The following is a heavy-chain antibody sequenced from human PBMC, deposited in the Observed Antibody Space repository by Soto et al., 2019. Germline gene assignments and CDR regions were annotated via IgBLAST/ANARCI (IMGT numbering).Heavy chain of an antibody. D-gene: IGHD3-9*01. J-gene: IGHJ3*02. Sequence: PGESLKISCKGSGYSFKSYWISWVRQMPGKGLEWMGRIDPSDSYTNYSPSFQGHVTISADKSISTAYLQWSSLRASDTAMYYCARPGGYFDPADGAFDIWGQGTMVTVSS. V-gene: IGHV5-10-1*01. CDR1: GYSFKSYW. CDR2: IDPSDSYT. CDR3: ARPGGYFDPADGAFDI.